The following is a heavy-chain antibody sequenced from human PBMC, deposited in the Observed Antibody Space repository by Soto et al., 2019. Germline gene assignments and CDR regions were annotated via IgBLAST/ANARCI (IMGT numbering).Heavy chain of an antibody. Sequence: ASLRDSCTPSAYTLSRDQMHWVRQAPGQSLEWIGWITPFNGNTNYAQKFQDRVTSTRDRSMSTAYMELSSLRSEDTAMYYCASRTTGTRGPYNAFDIWGQGTMVTISS. CDR2: ITPFNGNT. CDR1: AYTLSRDQ. D-gene: IGHD1-1*01. J-gene: IGHJ3*02. V-gene: IGHV1-45*02. CDR3: ASRTTGTRGPYNAFDI.